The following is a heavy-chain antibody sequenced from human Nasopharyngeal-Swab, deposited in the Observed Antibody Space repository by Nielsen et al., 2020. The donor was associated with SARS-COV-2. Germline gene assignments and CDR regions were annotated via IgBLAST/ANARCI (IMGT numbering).Heavy chain of an antibody. CDR1: GFTFSSYE. J-gene: IGHJ6*03. CDR3: ARDLPPYGDYYMDV. CDR2: ISSSGSTI. V-gene: IGHV3-48*03. D-gene: IGHD4-17*01. Sequence: GESLKISCASSGFTFSSYEMNWVRQAPGKGLEWVSYISSSGSTIYYADSVKGRFTISRDNAKNSLYLQMNSLRAEDTAVYYCARDLPPYGDYYMDVWGKGTTVTVSS.